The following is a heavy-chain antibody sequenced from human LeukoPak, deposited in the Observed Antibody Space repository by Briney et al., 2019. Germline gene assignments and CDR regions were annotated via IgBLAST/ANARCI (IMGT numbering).Heavy chain of an antibody. D-gene: IGHD1-26*01. J-gene: IGHJ3*02. CDR3: GSAELRGDAFDI. Sequence: VASVKVSCKASGGTFSSYAISWVRQAPGQGLEWMGRIIPILGIANYAQKFQGRVTITADKSTSTAYMELSSLRSEDTAVCYCGSAELRGDAFDIWGQGTMVTVSS. CDR1: GGTFSSYA. CDR2: IIPILGIA. V-gene: IGHV1-69*04.